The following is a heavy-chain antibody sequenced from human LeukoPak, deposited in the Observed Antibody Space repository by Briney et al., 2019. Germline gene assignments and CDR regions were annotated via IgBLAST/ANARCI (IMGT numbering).Heavy chain of an antibody. CDR3: ATDGNY. V-gene: IGHV3-30-3*01. Sequence: PGGSLRLSCAASGFTFSNYDMHWVRQGPGKGLEWVAVISYDGSKEYYTDSVKGRFTISRDSSKNTLYLQMDSLRGEDTAVYYCATDGNYWGQGTLVTVSS. J-gene: IGHJ4*02. CDR2: ISYDGSKE. CDR1: GFTFSNYD. D-gene: IGHD1-1*01.